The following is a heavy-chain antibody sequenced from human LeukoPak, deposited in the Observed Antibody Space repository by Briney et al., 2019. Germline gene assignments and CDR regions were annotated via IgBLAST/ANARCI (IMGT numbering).Heavy chain of an antibody. CDR2: ISSSGST. D-gene: IGHD6-19*01. J-gene: IGHJ4*02. CDR3: ARLIAVAGTFCYFDY. V-gene: IGHV4-59*08. Sequence: KPSETLSLTCTVSGGSISRYFWTWIRLPPTKGLEWIGYISSSGSTSYNPSLTSRVTISIDTSKNHFSLKLSSVTAAGTAVYYCARLIAVAGTFCYFDYWGQGTLVTVSS. CDR1: GGSISRYF.